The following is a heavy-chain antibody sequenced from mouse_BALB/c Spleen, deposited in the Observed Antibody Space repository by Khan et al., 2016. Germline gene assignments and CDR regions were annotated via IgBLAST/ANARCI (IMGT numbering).Heavy chain of an antibody. J-gene: IGHJ2*01. Sequence: QIQLVQSGPELKKPGGTVKISCKASGYTFTHYGVHWVKQTPGHDLKWMGWINTNTGEPTYTEEFKGRFAFSLESSATTAYLQINNLKNEDTATYCCARVWTYCFDYWGQGTTLTVSS. CDR1: GYTFTHYG. CDR2: INTNTGEP. CDR3: ARVWTYCFDY. V-gene: IGHV9-3*02.